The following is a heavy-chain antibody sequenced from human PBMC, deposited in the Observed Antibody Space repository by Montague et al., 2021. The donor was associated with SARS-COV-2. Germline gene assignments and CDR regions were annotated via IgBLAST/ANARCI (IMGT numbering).Heavy chain of an antibody. CDR2: IHQDGSVK. CDR1: GFTFSSFW. D-gene: IGHD1-26*01. V-gene: IGHV3-7*03. J-gene: IGHJ4*02. CDR3: ARGATGFDF. Sequence: SLRLSCAASGFTFSSFWVAWVRQAPGKGLEWVANIHQDGSVKYYVDSVKGRFTISRDNARNSLYLQMNSLRVEDTAIYYCARGATGFDFWGQGTLVTVSS.